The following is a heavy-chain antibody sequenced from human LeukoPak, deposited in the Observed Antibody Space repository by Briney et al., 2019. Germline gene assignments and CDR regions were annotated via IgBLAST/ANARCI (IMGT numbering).Heavy chain of an antibody. CDR3: ARDSGRGGSCDY. CDR1: GFTFSSYS. V-gene: IGHV3-48*01. J-gene: IGHJ4*02. Sequence: PGGSLRLPCAASGFTFSSYSMKWVRQAPGKRLEWVSHITSSSRTIYYADSVKGRFTISRDNAKNSLYLQMNSLRAEDTAVYYCARDSGRGGSCDYWGQGTLVTVSS. CDR2: ITSSSRTI. D-gene: IGHD2-15*01.